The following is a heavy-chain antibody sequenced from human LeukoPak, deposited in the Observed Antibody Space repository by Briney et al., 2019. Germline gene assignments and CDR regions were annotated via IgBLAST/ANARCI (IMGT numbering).Heavy chain of an antibody. CDR2: ISGSGGST. D-gene: IGHD3-22*01. CDR1: AFTFSSYA. J-gene: IGHJ4*02. CDR3: AKRGHYDTSGHYAAFDY. Sequence: GGSLTLSCPVSAFTFSSYAMSWVRQPPGKGLEWVSTISGSGGSTFYADSIKGRFTISRDNSKNTLYLQMTSLREEDTAVYYCAKRGHYDTSGHYAAFDYWGQGTLVSVSS. V-gene: IGHV3-23*01.